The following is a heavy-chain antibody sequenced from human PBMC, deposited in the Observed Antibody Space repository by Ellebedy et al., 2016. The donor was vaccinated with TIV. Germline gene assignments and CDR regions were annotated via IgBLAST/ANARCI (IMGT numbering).Heavy chain of an antibody. CDR3: ARDQWLGRAYYFDY. Sequence: GGSLRLSCAASGFTFSNYWMSWVRQAPGKGLEWVANIKQDGSEKYYVDSVKGRFSISRDNAKNSLYLQMNSLRPEDTAVYYCARDQWLGRAYYFDYWGQGTLLTVS. D-gene: IGHD6-19*01. CDR2: IKQDGSEK. V-gene: IGHV3-7*01. CDR1: GFTFSNYW. J-gene: IGHJ4*02.